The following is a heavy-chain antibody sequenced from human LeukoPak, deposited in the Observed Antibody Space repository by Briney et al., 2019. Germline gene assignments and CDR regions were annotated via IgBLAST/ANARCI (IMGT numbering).Heavy chain of an antibody. D-gene: IGHD4-17*01. J-gene: IGHJ4*02. CDR1: GYTFTSYA. Sequence: ASVKVSCKASGYTFTSYAMHWVRQAPGQRLEWMGWININTGNPTYAQGFTGRFVFSLDTSVSTAYLQISSLKAEDTAVYYCARGSIGLMTTMTDWGQGTLVTVSS. V-gene: IGHV7-4-1*02. CDR2: ININTGNP. CDR3: ARGSIGLMTTMTD.